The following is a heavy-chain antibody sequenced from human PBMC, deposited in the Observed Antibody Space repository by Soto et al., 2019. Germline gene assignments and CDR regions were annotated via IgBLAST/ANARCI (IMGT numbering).Heavy chain of an antibody. CDR2: INAGNGNT. D-gene: IGHD1-7*01. CDR1: GYTFTSYA. Sequence: GASVNVSCKASGYTFTSYAMHWVRQAPGQRLEWMGWINAGNGNTKYSQKFQGRVTITRDTSASTAYMELSSLRSEDTAVYYCARLPEKTGATPFYGMDVWGQGTTVTVSS. J-gene: IGHJ6*02. CDR3: ARLPEKTGATPFYGMDV. V-gene: IGHV1-3*01.